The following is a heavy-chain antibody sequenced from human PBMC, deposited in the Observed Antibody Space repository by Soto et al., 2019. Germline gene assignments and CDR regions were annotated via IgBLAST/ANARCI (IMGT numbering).Heavy chain of an antibody. CDR1: GGTFSSYA. V-gene: IGHV1-69*13. Sequence: SVKVSCKASGGTFSSYAISWVRQAPGQGLEWMGGIIPIFGTANYAQKFQGRVTITADESTSTAYMELSSLRSEDTAVYYCARVSYDYVWGSYRWFDYGGQGTLVTVSS. J-gene: IGHJ4*02. CDR2: IIPIFGTA. CDR3: ARVSYDYVWGSYRWFDY. D-gene: IGHD3-16*02.